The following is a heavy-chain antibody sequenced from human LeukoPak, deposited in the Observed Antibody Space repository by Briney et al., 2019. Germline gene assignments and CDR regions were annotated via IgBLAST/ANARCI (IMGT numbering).Heavy chain of an antibody. D-gene: IGHD6-6*01. CDR1: GYTFTSYD. CDR3: ARPSIAARGDAFDI. Sequence: ASVKVSCKASGYTFTSYDINWVRQATGQGLEWMGWMNPNSGNTGYAQKFQGRVTMTRNTSISTAYMELSGLRSEDTAVYYCARPSIAARGDAFDIWGQGTMVTVSS. CDR2: MNPNSGNT. J-gene: IGHJ3*02. V-gene: IGHV1-8*01.